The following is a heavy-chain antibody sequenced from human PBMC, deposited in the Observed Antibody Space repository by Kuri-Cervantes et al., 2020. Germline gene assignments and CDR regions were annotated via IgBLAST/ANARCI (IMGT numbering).Heavy chain of an antibody. J-gene: IGHJ6*02. CDR1: GGTFSSYT. V-gene: IGHV1-69*02. CDR2: IIPILGIA. D-gene: IGHD3-10*01. Sequence: SVKVSCKASGGTFSSYTISWVRQAPGQGLEWMGRIIPILGIANYAQKFQGRVTITADKSTSTAYMELSSLRSEDTAVYYCARVGFGELGRIGYYYYYGMDVWGQGTTVTVSS. CDR3: ARVGFGELGRIGYYYYYGMDV.